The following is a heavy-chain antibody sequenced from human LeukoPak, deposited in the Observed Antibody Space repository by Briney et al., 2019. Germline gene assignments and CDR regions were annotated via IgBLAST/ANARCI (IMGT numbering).Heavy chain of an antibody. CDR3: EWGHYFDY. J-gene: IGHJ4*02. CDR2: ISSSSSTI. D-gene: IGHD1-26*01. CDR1: GFIFYNYN. V-gene: IGHV3-48*01. Sequence: GGSLRLSCAASGFIFYNYNMNWVRQAPGRGLEWVSYISSSSSTIYYADSVRGRFTISRDNAKNSLYLQMNSLRAGDTAVYYCEWGHYFDYWGQGTLVTVSS.